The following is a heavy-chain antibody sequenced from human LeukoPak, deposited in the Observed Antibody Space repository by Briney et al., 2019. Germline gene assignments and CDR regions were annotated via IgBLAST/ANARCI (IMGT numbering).Heavy chain of an antibody. J-gene: IGHJ4*02. D-gene: IGHD2-21*01. CDR2: IWYDGSNK. Sequence: GGSLRLSCAASGFTFSSYGMHWVRQAPGKGLEWVAVIWYDGSNKYYADSVKGRFTISRDNSKNSLYLQMNSLRADDTAVYYCARDRDWYTFDYWGQGALATVSS. CDR3: ARDRDWYTFDY. V-gene: IGHV3-33*01. CDR1: GFTFSSYG.